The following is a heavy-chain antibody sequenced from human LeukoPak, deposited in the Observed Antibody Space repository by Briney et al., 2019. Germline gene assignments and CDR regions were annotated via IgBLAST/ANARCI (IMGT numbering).Heavy chain of an antibody. CDR3: ASRAGAYSHPYDN. D-gene: IGHD4/OR15-4a*01. CDR2: IYSDNT. Sequence: GGSLRLSCTVSGFTVSTNSMSWVRQAPRKGLEWVSFIYSDNTHYSDSVKGTFTISKDNSKNTLYLQMNSLRAEDTAVYSCASRAGAYSHPYDNWGQGTMVTVSS. J-gene: IGHJ4*02. V-gene: IGHV3-66*01. CDR1: GFTVSTNS.